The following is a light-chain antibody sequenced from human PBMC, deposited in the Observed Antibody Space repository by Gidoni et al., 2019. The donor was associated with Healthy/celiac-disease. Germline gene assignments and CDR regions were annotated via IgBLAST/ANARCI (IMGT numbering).Light chain of an antibody. V-gene: IGLV3-1*01. J-gene: IGLJ1*01. Sequence: SYELTQQHSGSVSPGQTASITCSGEKLGDKYACWYQQKPGQSPVLVIYQVSKRPSGIPERFSGSNSGNTATLTLSGTQAMDEADYYCQAWDSSTFGFGTGTKVTVL. CDR1: KLGDKY. CDR3: QAWDSSTFG. CDR2: QVS.